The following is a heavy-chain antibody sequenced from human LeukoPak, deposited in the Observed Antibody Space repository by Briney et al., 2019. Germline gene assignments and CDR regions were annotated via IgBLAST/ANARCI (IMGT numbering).Heavy chain of an antibody. CDR2: IWYDGSNK. CDR3: ARDWGELLDY. CDR1: GFTFSSYG. D-gene: IGHD1-26*01. Sequence: PGGSLRLSCAASGFTFSSYGMHWVRQAPGQGLEWVAVIWYDGSNKYYADSVKGRFTISRDNSKNTLYLQMNSLRAEDTAEYYCARDWGELLDYWGQGTLVTVSS. J-gene: IGHJ4*02. V-gene: IGHV3-33*01.